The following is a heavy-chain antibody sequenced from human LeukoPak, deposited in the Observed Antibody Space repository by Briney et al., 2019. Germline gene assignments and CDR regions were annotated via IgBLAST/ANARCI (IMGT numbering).Heavy chain of an antibody. CDR3: ATRLRQEPTY. CDR1: GFTFSSYV. Sequence: GGSLRLSCAASGFTFSSYVMNWVRQAPGKGLEWVSTIAGNGGRTWNADSVKGRFTTSRDNSKNTLYLQMNRLTAEDTAIYYCATRLRQEPTYWGQGTLVTVSS. CDR2: IAGNGGRT. D-gene: IGHD1-26*01. V-gene: IGHV3-23*01. J-gene: IGHJ4*02.